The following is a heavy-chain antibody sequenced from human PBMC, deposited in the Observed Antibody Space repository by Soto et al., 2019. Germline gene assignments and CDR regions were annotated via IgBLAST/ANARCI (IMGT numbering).Heavy chain of an antibody. CDR3: EREYSKSKEAFEI. J-gene: IGHJ4*02. CDR2: IYNSVRT. V-gene: IGHV4-61*01. CDR1: GVAVNSYYYY. Sequence: PSDTLSLTCTVSGVAVNSYYYYLTLIRQPQGKGLDLIGYIYNSVRTNYNPSLKVRVSISMDTSRNQFSLKLTSVTAAETAVFYCEREYSKSKEAFEIWGQGSMVTVSS. D-gene: IGHD1-26*01.